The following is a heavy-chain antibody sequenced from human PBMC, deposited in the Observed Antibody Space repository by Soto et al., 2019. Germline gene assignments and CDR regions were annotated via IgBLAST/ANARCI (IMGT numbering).Heavy chain of an antibody. CDR2: VSATAGTT. J-gene: IGHJ4*02. CDR3: AKDRLAGGFDY. V-gene: IGHV3-23*01. D-gene: IGHD3-16*01. Sequence: GGSLRLSCAASGFTFSNYAMSWVRQAPGKGLEWVSLVSATAGTTYYTDPVKGRFTISRDNSRNTVYLQINSLRADDTAVYYCAKDRLAGGFDYWGQGTLVTVSS. CDR1: GFTFSNYA.